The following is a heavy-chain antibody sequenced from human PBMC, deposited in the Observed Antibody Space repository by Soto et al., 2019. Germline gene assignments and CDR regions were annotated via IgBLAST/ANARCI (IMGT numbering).Heavy chain of an antibody. V-gene: IGHV4-30-4*01. CDR2: LYYTGST. Sequence: KTSETLSLTCTVSGGSINSGDYYGSWIRQPPGKGLEWIGNLYYTGSTYYNPSLKSRVTISVDTSKKQFSLMVTSVTAADTAVYYCARYRYSDSLKEYYFDYRGQGTLVTVSS. D-gene: IGHD3-22*01. CDR3: ARYRYSDSLKEYYFDY. CDR1: GGSINSGDYY. J-gene: IGHJ4*02.